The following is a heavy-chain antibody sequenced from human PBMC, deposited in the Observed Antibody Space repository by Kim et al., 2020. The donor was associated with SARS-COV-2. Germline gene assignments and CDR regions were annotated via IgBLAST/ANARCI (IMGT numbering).Heavy chain of an antibody. D-gene: IGHD2-2*03. V-gene: IGHV3-21*01. CDR1: GFTFSSYN. J-gene: IGHJ2*01. CDR3: ARDSVDYGYLWYFDL. CDR2: ISSSSSYI. Sequence: GGSLRLSCAASGFTFSSYNMNWVRQAPGKGLEWVSSISSSSSYIYYADSVKGRFTISRDNAKNSLYLQMNSLRAEDTAVYYCARDSVDYGYLWYFDLWGRGTLVTVSS.